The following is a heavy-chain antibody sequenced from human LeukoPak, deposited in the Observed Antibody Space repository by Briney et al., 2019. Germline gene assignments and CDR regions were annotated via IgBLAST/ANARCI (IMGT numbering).Heavy chain of an antibody. CDR2: IYYSGST. D-gene: IGHD2-15*01. V-gene: IGHV4-59*01. CDR1: GGSISSYY. Sequence: PSETLSLTCTVSGGSISSYYWSWIRQPPGKGLEWIGYIYYSGSTNYNPSLKSRVTISVDTSKNQFSLKLSSVTAADTAVYYCARAIPYCSGGSCIAYFDYWGQGTLVTVSS. CDR3: ARAIPYCSGGSCIAYFDY. J-gene: IGHJ4*02.